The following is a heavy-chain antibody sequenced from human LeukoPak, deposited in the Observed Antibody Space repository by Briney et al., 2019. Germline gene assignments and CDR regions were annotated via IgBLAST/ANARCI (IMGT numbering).Heavy chain of an antibody. Sequence: PSETLSLTCAVYGGSFSGYYWSWIRQPPGKGLEWIGEINHSGSTNCNPSLKSRVTISVDTSKNQFSLKLSSVTAADTAVYYCARGLEVRAYGMDVWGQGTTVTVSS. CDR2: INHSGST. J-gene: IGHJ6*02. V-gene: IGHV4-34*01. D-gene: IGHD3-10*01. CDR3: ARGLEVRAYGMDV. CDR1: GGSFSGYY.